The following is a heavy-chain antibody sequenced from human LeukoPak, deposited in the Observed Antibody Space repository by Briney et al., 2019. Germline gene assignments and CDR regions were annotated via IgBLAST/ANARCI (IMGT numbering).Heavy chain of an antibody. CDR1: GFTFSTYE. Sequence: PGGSLRLSCAASGFTFSTYEMSWVRQAPGKGLEWVSTISATGGNTYYADSVKGRFSISRDNSKNTLYLQMNSLRAEDTAVYYCAKDQGRITMIVYWGQGTLVTVSS. CDR2: ISATGGNT. V-gene: IGHV3-23*01. J-gene: IGHJ4*02. D-gene: IGHD3-22*01. CDR3: AKDQGRITMIVY.